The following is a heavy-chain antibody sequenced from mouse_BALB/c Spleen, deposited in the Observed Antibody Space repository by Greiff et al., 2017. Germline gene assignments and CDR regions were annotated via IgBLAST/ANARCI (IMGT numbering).Heavy chain of an antibody. V-gene: IGHV1-7*01. CDR2: INPSTGYT. CDR1: GYTFTSYW. D-gene: IGHD2-3*01. Sequence: QVQLKQSGAELAKPGASVKMSCKASGYTFTSYWMHWVKQRPGQGLEWIGYINPSTGYTEYNQKFKDKATLTADKSSSTAYMQLSSLTSEDSAVYYCARPGMIGAMDYWGQGTSVTVSS. CDR3: ARPGMIGAMDY. J-gene: IGHJ4*01.